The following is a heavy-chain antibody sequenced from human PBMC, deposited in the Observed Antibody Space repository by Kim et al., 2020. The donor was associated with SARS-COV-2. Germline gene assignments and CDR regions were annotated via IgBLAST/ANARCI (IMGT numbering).Heavy chain of an antibody. J-gene: IGHJ4*02. CDR2: M. V-gene: IGHV3-11*04. D-gene: IGHD6-19*01. Sequence: MKYADSVKGRFTLAMENAKNSLYLHMNSLRAEDTAVYYGERESDVAGNDYWGKGTLVTVSS. CDR3: ERESDVAGNDY.